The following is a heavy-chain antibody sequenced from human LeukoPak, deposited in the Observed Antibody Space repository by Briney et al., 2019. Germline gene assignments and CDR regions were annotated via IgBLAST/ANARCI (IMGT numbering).Heavy chain of an antibody. CDR1: GFTFSYYW. Sequence: TGGSLRLSCAASGFTFSYYWMHWVRQAPGKGLVWVSRMNSDGSSTYYADSVKGRFAISRDNSKNTLYLQMNSLRAEDTAVYYCANAPVTYYYDSSGPDYWGQGTLVTVSS. V-gene: IGHV3-74*01. D-gene: IGHD3-22*01. CDR3: ANAPVTYYYDSSGPDY. CDR2: MNSDGSST. J-gene: IGHJ4*02.